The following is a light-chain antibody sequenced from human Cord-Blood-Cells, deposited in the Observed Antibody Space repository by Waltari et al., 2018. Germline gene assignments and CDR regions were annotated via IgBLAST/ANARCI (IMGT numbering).Light chain of an antibody. CDR1: QSVSSY. Sequence: EMVLPQSPATLSLSPGERATLSCRASQSVSSYLAWYQQKPGQAARLLIYDASNRATGIPARFSGSGAGTDFTLTISSLEPEDFAVYYCQQRSNWPPWTFGQGTKVEIK. CDR3: QQRSNWPPWT. V-gene: IGKV3-11*01. CDR2: DAS. J-gene: IGKJ1*01.